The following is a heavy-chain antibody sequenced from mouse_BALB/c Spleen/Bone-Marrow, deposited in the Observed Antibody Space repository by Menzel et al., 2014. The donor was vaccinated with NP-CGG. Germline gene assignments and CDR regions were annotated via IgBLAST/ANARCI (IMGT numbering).Heavy chain of an antibody. CDR1: GYTFTDHA. Sequence: VQLQQSGPELVRPGVSVKISCKGSGYTFTDHAMHWVKQSHAKSLEWIGVISTYSGNTNYNQKFKGKATMTVDKSSSTAYMELARLTSEHSAIYYCARSGYGYDWFAYWGQGTLVTVSA. CDR3: ARSGYGYDWFAY. CDR2: ISTYSGNT. V-gene: IGHV1-67*01. D-gene: IGHD2-2*01. J-gene: IGHJ3*01.